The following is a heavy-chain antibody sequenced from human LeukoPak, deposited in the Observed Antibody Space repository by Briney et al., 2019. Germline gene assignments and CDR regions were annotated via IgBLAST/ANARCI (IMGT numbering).Heavy chain of an antibody. CDR3: ARGSKLLWFGELLWGDY. V-gene: IGHV4-34*01. CDR1: GGTFSGYY. D-gene: IGHD3-10*01. CDR2: INHSGST. Sequence: PSETLSLTCAVYGGTFSGYYWSWIRQPPGKGLEWIGEINHSGSTNYNPSLKSRVTISVDTSKNQFPLKLSSVTAADTAVYYCARGSKLLWFGELLWGDYWGQGTLVTVSS. J-gene: IGHJ4*02.